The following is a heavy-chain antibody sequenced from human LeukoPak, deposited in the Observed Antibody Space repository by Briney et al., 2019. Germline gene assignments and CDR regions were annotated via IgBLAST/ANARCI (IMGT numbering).Heavy chain of an antibody. CDR3: AKGRGTTVTAAANY. CDR2: ISSSSTTI. CDR1: GFTFSSYS. D-gene: IGHD4-17*01. V-gene: IGHV3-48*01. Sequence: GGSLRLSCVVSGFTFSSYSMNWVRQAPGKGLEWISYISSSSTTIYYADSVKGRFTISRDNSKNTLFLQFNSLRADDTAVYYCAKGRGTTVTAAANYWGQGTLVTVSS. J-gene: IGHJ4*02.